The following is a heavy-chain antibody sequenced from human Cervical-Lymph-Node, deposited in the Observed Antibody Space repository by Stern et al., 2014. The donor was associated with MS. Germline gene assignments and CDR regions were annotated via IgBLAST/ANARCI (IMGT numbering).Heavy chain of an antibody. CDR3: AGSGTYYPDY. CDR1: GGSISSYY. V-gene: IGHV4-59*08. D-gene: IGHD3-3*01. Sequence: QVQLQESGPGLVKPSETLSLTCSVSGGSISSYYWNWIRQPPGKGLEWIANVHYRGTTNYNPSLKSRFTILQDTSINKTPLKLTSGTAADTAVYYCAGSGTYYPDYWGQGILVTVSS. CDR2: VHYRGTT. J-gene: IGHJ4*02.